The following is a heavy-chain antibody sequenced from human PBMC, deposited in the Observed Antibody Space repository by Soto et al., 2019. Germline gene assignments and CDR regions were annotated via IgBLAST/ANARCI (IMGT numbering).Heavy chain of an antibody. CDR1: GDSISSGDYY. J-gene: IGHJ4*02. CDR3: ASTSYYDSSGRFDY. Sequence: SETLSLTFTVSGDSISSGDYYWSWIRHHPGKGLEWIGYIYYSGSTYYNPSLKSRVTISVDTSKNQFSLKLSSVTAADTAVYYCASTSYYDSSGRFDYWGQGTLVTVSS. CDR2: IYYSGST. V-gene: IGHV4-31*03. D-gene: IGHD3-22*01.